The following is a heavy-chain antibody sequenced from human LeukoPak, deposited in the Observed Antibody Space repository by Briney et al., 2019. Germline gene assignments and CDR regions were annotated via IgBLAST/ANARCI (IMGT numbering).Heavy chain of an antibody. CDR1: GGSISSGSYY. Sequence: SETLSLTCTVSGGSISSGSYYWTWIRQPAGKGLEWIGRIYSSGGTNYNPSLKSRVTISVDTSKKHFPLELSSVTAADTAVYYCARDSVLYYFDSWGQGTLVTVSS. CDR2: IYSSGGT. CDR3: ARDSVLYYFDS. J-gene: IGHJ4*02. V-gene: IGHV4-61*02. D-gene: IGHD6-6*01.